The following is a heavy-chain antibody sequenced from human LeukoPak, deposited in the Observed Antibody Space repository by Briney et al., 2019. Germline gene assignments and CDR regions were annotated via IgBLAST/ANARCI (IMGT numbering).Heavy chain of an antibody. D-gene: IGHD3-10*01. Sequence: SETLSLTCTVYGGSISSYYWSWLRQPPGKGLEWIGNIYDSGSTNYNPSLKSRLTISVDTSKNQFSLKLSSVTAADTAVYYCARQGAGVPFDYWGRGTLVTVSS. CDR3: ARQGAGVPFDY. V-gene: IGHV4-59*08. J-gene: IGHJ4*02. CDR1: GGSISSYY. CDR2: IYDSGST.